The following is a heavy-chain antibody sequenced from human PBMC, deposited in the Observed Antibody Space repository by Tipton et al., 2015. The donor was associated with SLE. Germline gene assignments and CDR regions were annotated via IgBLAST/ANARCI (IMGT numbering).Heavy chain of an antibody. V-gene: IGHV3-33*06. J-gene: IGHJ3*01. CDR2: IWYDGSNK. Sequence: SGFTFSSYGMHWVRQAPGKGLEWVAVIWYDGSNKYYADSVKGRFTISRDNSKNTLNLQMNSLRAEDTAVYYCAKEWQQLGAFDVWGQGTMVTVSS. CDR1: GFTFSSYG. CDR3: AKEWQQLGAFDV. D-gene: IGHD6-13*01.